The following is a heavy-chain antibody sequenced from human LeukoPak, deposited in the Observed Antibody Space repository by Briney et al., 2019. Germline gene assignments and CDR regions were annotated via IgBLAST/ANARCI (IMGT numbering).Heavy chain of an antibody. CDR2: ISGDGGST. CDR1: GFTFDDYA. D-gene: IGHD6-19*01. CDR3: AKDLFSGTVATPYFYYYGMDV. J-gene: IGHJ6*02. V-gene: IGHV3-43*02. Sequence: GGSLRLSCAASGFTFDDYAMHWVRQAPGKGLEWVSLISGDGGSTYFAGSVKGRFTISRDNSKNSLYLQMNSLRTEDTALYYCAKDLFSGTVATPYFYYYGMDVWGQGTTVTVSS.